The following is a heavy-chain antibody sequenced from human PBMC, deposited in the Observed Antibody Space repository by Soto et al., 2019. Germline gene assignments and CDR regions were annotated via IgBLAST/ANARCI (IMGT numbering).Heavy chain of an antibody. Sequence: GGSLRLSCAASGFTFSSYSMNWVRQAPGKGLEWVSYISSSSSTIYYADSVKGRFTISRDNAKNSLYLQMNSLRDEDTAVYYCARETKEGGSSTSPRYFDLWGRGTLVTVSS. CDR3: ARETKEGGSSTSPRYFDL. J-gene: IGHJ2*01. CDR2: ISSSSSTI. CDR1: GFTFSSYS. D-gene: IGHD2-2*01. V-gene: IGHV3-48*02.